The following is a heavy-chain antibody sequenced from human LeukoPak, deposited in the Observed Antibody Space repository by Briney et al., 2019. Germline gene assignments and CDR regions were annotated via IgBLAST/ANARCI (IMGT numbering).Heavy chain of an antibody. D-gene: IGHD1-14*01. CDR2: IYSGGST. J-gene: IGHJ6*02. V-gene: IGHV3-53*04. CDR1: GFTFSNYA. CDR3: ARVPEYYYYYGMDV. Sequence: PGGSLRLSCAASGFTFSNYAMSWVRQAPGKGLEWVSVIYSGGSTYYADSVKGRFTISRHNSKNTLYLQMNSLRAEDTAVYYGARVPEYYYYYGMDVWGQGTTVTVSS.